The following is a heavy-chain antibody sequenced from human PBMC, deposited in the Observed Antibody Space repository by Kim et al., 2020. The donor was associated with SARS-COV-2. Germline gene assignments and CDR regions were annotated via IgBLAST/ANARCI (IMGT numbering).Heavy chain of an antibody. J-gene: IGHJ4*02. CDR3: ERGPNYSAFDY. V-gene: IGHV3-48*03. Sequence: GGSLRLSCAASGFTFSSYEMNWVRQAPGKGLEWVSYIIGSGTTIYYADTVRGRFTTSRDNDKNSLYLQMTSLRAEDPAGYYCERGPNYSAFDYWGQGIRV. D-gene: IGHD4-4*01. CDR1: GFTFSSYE. CDR2: IIGSGTTI.